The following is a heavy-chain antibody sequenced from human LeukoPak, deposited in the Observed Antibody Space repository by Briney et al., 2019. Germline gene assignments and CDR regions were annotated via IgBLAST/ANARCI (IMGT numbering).Heavy chain of an antibody. V-gene: IGHV4-39*01. Sequence: SETLSLTCTVAGGSISSSSYYWGWIRQPPGKGLEWIGSIYYSGSTYYNPSLKSRVTISVDTSNNQFSLKLSSVTAADTAVYYCARLHRGAFDIWGQGTMVTVSS. CDR2: IYYSGST. CDR1: GGSISSSSYY. CDR3: ARLHRGAFDI. J-gene: IGHJ3*02.